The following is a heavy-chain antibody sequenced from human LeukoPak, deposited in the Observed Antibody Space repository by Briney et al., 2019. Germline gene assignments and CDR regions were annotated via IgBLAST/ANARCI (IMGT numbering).Heavy chain of an antibody. V-gene: IGHV4-61*02. CDR3: ARGHFGY. Sequence: SETLSLTCTVSGGSISSGSYYWSWIRQPAGKGLEWIGRIYTSGSTNYNPSLKSRVTISVDTSKNQFSLKLSSVTAADTAVYYCARGHFGYWGQGTLVTVSS. J-gene: IGHJ4*02. CDR2: IYTSGST. CDR1: GGSISSGSYY.